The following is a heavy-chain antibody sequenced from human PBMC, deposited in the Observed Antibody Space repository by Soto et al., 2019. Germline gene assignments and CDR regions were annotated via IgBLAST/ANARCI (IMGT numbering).Heavy chain of an antibody. CDR3: ARDTGDRYYGSGSYVAVEYFCGMDG. CDR2: INPNSGGT. D-gene: IGHD3-10*01. V-gene: IGHV1-2*04. CDR1: GNTFTGYY. J-gene: IGHJ6*02. Sequence: SVKVSCKASGNTFTGYYMHWVRQAPGQGLEWMGWINPNSGGTNYAQKFQGWVTMTRDTSISTAYMELSRLRSDDTAVYYCARDTGDRYYGSGSYVAVEYFCGMDGWG.